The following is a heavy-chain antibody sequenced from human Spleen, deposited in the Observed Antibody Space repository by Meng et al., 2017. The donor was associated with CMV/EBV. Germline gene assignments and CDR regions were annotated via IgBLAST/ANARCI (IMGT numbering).Heavy chain of an antibody. D-gene: IGHD1-26*01. J-gene: IGHJ6*02. Sequence: SETLSLTCTVADGSISNYYWSWIRQPPGKGLEWIGYIYSSGSTTYHPSLKSRVTISVDTSKNQFSLKLSSVTAADTAVYYCARDRAGAYYYYGMDVWGQGTTVTVSS. CDR1: DGSISNYY. CDR3: ARDRAGAYYYYGMDV. V-gene: IGHV4-59*01. CDR2: IYSSGST.